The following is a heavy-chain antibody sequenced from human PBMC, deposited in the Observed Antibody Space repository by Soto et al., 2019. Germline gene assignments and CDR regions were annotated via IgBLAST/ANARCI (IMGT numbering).Heavy chain of an antibody. V-gene: IGHV4-59*01. CDR2: IFYSGST. CDR1: GGSISSYY. Sequence: QVQLQESGPGLVKPSETLSLTCTVSGGSISSYYWSWIRQPPGKGLEWSGYIFYSGSTNYNPSLKSRVSITVDRSKNDFSLKLSSVAGAATAVYYCARRYGSAFDIWGHGTMVTVSS. D-gene: IGHD4-17*01. CDR3: ARRYGSAFDI. J-gene: IGHJ3*02.